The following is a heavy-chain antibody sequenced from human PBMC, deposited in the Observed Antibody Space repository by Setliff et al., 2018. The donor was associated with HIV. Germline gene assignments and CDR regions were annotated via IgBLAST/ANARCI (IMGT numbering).Heavy chain of an antibody. J-gene: IGHJ4*02. V-gene: IGHV1-2*02. CDR2: IHGNSGAT. D-gene: IGHD3-10*01. CDR3: ARGGDDSGPGTWTFDF. Sequence: ASVKVSCKASGYTFSDYYLHWVRQAPGQGLEWTGWIHGNSGATNYAQKFRGRVTMTRDTSTYTAYMELTRLRSDDTAVYSCARGGDDSGPGTWTFDFWGQGALVTVSS. CDR1: GYTFSDYY.